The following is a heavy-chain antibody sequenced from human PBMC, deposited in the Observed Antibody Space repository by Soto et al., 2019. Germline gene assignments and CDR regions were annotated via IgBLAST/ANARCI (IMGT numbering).Heavy chain of an antibody. CDR1: GGSVSSTNW. Sequence: SETLSLTCAVSGGSVSSTNWWSWVRQSPGKGMEWIGDIYHIGSTNYNPSLRGRVTISVDKSNNQFSLTLKYVTAADTAVYYYATLPPRIEVTVLPTPFWGQGILVTVAS. J-gene: IGHJ4*02. D-gene: IGHD2-15*01. CDR2: IYHIGST. V-gene: IGHV4-4*02. CDR3: ATLPPRIEVTVLPTPF.